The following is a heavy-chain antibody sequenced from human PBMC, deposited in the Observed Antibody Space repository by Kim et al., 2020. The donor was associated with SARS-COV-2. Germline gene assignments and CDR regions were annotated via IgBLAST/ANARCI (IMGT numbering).Heavy chain of an antibody. D-gene: IGHD5-18*01. CDR2: IYSGGSST. CDR1: GFTFSSYA. CDR3: AKVEGGRWIRRAYGMDV. Sequence: GGSLRLSCAASGFTFSSYAMSWVRQAPGKGLEWVSVIYSGGSSTYYADSVKGRFTISRDNSKNTLYLQMNSLRAEDTAVYYCAKVEGGRWIRRAYGMDVWGQGTTVTVSS. V-gene: IGHV3-23*03. J-gene: IGHJ6*02.